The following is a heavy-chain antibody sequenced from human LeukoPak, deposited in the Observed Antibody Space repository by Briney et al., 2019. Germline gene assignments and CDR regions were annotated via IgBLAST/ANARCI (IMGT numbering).Heavy chain of an antibody. D-gene: IGHD6-13*01. CDR2: IKQDGSEK. J-gene: IGHJ4*02. Sequence: GGSLRLSCAASGFTFSSYWMSWVRQAPGKGLEWVANIKQDGSEKYYVDSVKGRFTISRDNAKNSLYLQMNSLRAEDTAVYYCARVLVAAAGKGADYWGQGTLVTVSS. V-gene: IGHV3-7*01. CDR1: GFTFSSYW. CDR3: ARVLVAAAGKGADY.